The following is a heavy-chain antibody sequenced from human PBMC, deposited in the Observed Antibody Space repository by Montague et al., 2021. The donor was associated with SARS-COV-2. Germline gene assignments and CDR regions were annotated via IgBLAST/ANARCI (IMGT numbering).Heavy chain of an antibody. Sequence: CAISGDSVSSTSASWNWIRQSPSGGLEWLGRTYYRSWWRSQYPGSLESRITISGDTSKNQFSLQLNSVTPGDTAVYYCASAFYGDHWAFDVWGQGTMVTVSS. CDR1: GDSVSSTSAS. CDR2: TYYRSWWRS. V-gene: IGHV6-1*01. J-gene: IGHJ3*01. CDR3: ASAFYGDHWAFDV. D-gene: IGHD3-3*02.